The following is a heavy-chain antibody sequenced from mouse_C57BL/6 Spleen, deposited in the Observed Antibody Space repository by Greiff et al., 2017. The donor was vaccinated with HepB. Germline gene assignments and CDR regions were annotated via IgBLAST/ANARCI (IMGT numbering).Heavy chain of an antibody. J-gene: IGHJ4*01. CDR3: ARAYYSNYGAMDY. CDR2: IDPSDSET. Sequence: QVQLQQPGAELVRPGSSVKLSCKASGYTFTSYWMHWVKQRPIQGLEWIGNIDPSDSETHYNQKFKDKATLTVDKSSSTAYMQLSSLTSADSAVYYCARAYYSNYGAMDYWGQGTSVTVSS. V-gene: IGHV1-52*01. CDR1: GYTFTSYW. D-gene: IGHD2-5*01.